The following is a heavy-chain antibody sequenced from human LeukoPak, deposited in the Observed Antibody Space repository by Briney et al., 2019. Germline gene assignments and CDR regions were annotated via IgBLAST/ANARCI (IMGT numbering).Heavy chain of an antibody. D-gene: IGHD3-22*01. CDR2: INPSGGST. CDR1: GGTFSSYA. Sequence: GASVKVSCKASGGTFSSYAISWVRQAPGQGLEWMGIINPSGGSTSYAQKFQGRVTMTRDTSTSTVYMELSSLRSEDTAVYYCARADNYYDRAFDPWGQGTLVTVSS. V-gene: IGHV1-46*01. J-gene: IGHJ5*02. CDR3: ARADNYYDRAFDP.